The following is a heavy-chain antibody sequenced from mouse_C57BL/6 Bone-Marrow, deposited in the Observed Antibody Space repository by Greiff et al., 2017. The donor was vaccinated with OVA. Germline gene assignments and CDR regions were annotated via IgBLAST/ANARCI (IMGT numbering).Heavy chain of an antibody. D-gene: IGHD1-1*01. CDR3: HLYYYGSSYGYFDV. V-gene: IGHV1-15*01. CDR2: IDPETGGT. J-gene: IGHJ1*03. CDR1: GYTFTDYE. Sequence: VKLMESGAELVRPGASVTLSCKASGYTFTDYEMHWVKQTPVHGLEWIGAIDPETGGTAYNQKFKGKAILTADKSSSTAYMELRSLTSEDSAVYYCHLYYYGSSYGYFDVWGTGTTVTVSS.